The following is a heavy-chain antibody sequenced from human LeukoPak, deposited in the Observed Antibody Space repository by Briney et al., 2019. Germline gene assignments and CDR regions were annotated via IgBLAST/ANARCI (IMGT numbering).Heavy chain of an antibody. Sequence: SETLSLTCTVSGGSISSYYWSWIRQSPGKPLEWIGYIYYSGATNYNPSLKSRVAMSVDTSKNQFSLSLISVTAADTAVYYCARDGVSALNLYSDLWGRGTLVTVSS. J-gene: IGHJ2*01. V-gene: IGHV4-59*01. CDR2: IYYSGAT. D-gene: IGHD3-3*01. CDR1: GGSISSYY. CDR3: ARDGVSALNLYSDL.